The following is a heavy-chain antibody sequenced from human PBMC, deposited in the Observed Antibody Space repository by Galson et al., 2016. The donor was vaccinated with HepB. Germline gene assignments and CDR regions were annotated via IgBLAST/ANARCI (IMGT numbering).Heavy chain of an antibody. Sequence: PALVKPTQTLTLTCTFSGFSLDETGVAVGWIRQPPGGALEWLGLIYWDGDQRYRASMKTRLTITKNTSRNQVVLALTTMDPADTATYYCAHRPDGTSRGYCGSANCYGGEFFDHWGQGTLVTVSS. J-gene: IGHJ4*02. CDR2: IYWDGDQ. CDR1: GFSLDETGVA. D-gene: IGHD2-2*01. V-gene: IGHV2-5*02. CDR3: AHRPDGTSRGYCGSANCYGGEFFDH.